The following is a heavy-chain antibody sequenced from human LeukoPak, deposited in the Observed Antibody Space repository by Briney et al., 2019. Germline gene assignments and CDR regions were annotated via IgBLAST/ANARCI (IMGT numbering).Heavy chain of an antibody. V-gene: IGHV4-39*07. J-gene: IGHJ5*02. Sequence: SETLSLTCTVSGDSISSRSYYWGWIRQSPWKGLEWIGSIYHSGSTYYNPSLQSRITISVDTSKNQFSLKLSSVTAADTAVYYCASRPYGLKYNWFDPWGQGTLVTVSS. D-gene: IGHD4-17*01. CDR2: IYHSGST. CDR1: GDSISSRSYY. CDR3: ASRPYGLKYNWFDP.